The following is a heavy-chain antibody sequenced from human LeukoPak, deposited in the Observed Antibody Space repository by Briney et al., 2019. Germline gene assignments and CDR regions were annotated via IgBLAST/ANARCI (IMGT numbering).Heavy chain of an antibody. CDR3: ARVSEDSSGYSTLNWFDP. CDR1: GGSISSYY. V-gene: IGHV4-59*01. Sequence: SETLSLTCTVSGGSISSYYWSWIRQPPGKGLEWIGYIYYSGSTNYNPSLKSRVTISVDTSKNQFSLKLSSVTAADTAVHYCARVSEDSSGYSTLNWFDPWGQGTLVTVSS. J-gene: IGHJ5*02. D-gene: IGHD3-22*01. CDR2: IYYSGST.